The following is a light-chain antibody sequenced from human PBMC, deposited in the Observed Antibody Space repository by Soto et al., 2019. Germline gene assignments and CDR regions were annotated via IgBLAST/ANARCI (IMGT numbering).Light chain of an antibody. CDR3: LQDYNYPRT. CDR2: AAS. CDR1: QGIRND. V-gene: IGKV1-6*01. Sequence: AIQMTQSPSSLSPSVGDRVTITCRASQGIRNDLGWYQQKPRKAPKLLIYAASSLQSGVPSRFSGSGSGTDFTLTISSLQPEDFATYYCLQDYNYPRTFGQGTKVDIK. J-gene: IGKJ1*01.